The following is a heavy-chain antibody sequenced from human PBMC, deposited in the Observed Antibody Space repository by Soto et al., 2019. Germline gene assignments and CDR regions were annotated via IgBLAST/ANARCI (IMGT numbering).Heavy chain of an antibody. V-gene: IGHV4-59*01. CDR2: ISYSGRP. J-gene: IGHJ4*02. CDR3: ARGTSWQLPFDY. Sequence: SQALSLTWTLSPDPLSSYHWSWIRQPPGKRLEWIGYISYSGRPDYNPSLKGRVTISGDTSKNQFSLKVSSVTAADTAVYYCARGTSWQLPFDYWGKGNLVTVSS. D-gene: IGHD6-13*01. CDR1: PDPLSSYH.